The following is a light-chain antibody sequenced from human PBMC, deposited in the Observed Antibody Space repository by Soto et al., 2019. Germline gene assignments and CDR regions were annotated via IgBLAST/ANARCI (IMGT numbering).Light chain of an antibody. Sequence: DIQLTQSPSFLSASVGDRVTITCRASQGISSYLAWYQQKPGKAPKLLIYAASTLQSGVPSRFSGSGSGTEFTLPISSLQPEDFATYYCQQLNSYRALTFGGGTKVEIK. V-gene: IGKV1-9*01. CDR1: QGISSY. CDR3: QQLNSYRALT. CDR2: AAS. J-gene: IGKJ4*01.